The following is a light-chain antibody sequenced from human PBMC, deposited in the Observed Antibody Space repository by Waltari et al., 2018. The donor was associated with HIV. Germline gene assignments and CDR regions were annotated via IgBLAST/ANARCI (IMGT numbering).Light chain of an antibody. J-gene: IGLJ3*02. CDR2: RPK. CDR1: TINSGNNY. Sequence: SVLTQPPSASRTPCQRPTTSCSGGTINSGNNYVYWYQQLQGTPPKLLIDRPKPRPSGVPVRFSGSKSGTAASLAISGLRAEEEADYYCAEWDDSLSGPVFGGGTKLTVL. V-gene: IGLV1-47*01. CDR3: AEWDDSLSGPV.